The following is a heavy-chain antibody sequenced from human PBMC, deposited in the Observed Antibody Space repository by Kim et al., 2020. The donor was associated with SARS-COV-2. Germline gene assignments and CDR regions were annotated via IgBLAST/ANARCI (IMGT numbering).Heavy chain of an antibody. Sequence: SVKGRFTISRDNSKNTLYLQMNSLRAEDTAVYYCAKTPIVAKIWGVYFDYWGQGTLVTVSS. D-gene: IGHD5-12*01. J-gene: IGHJ4*02. CDR3: AKTPIVAKIWGVYFDY. V-gene: IGHV3-23*01.